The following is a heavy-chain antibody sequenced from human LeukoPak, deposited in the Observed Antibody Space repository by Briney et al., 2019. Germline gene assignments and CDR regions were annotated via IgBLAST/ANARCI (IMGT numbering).Heavy chain of an antibody. D-gene: IGHD5-24*01. CDR2: ISSSSSTI. CDR3: AREGGKMATAYFDY. J-gene: IGHJ4*02. Sequence: GGSLRLSCAASGFTFSSYSMNWVRQAPGKGLEWVSYISSSSSTIYYADSVKGRFTISRDNAKNSLYLQMNSLRAEDTAVYYCAREGGKMATAYFDYWGQGTLVTVSS. CDR1: GFTFSSYS. V-gene: IGHV3-48*01.